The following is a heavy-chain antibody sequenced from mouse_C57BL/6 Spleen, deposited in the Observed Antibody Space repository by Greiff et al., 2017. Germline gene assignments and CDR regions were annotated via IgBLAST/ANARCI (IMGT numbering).Heavy chain of an antibody. D-gene: IGHD1-1*01. CDR3: ARHNYYGSRGAY. V-gene: IGHV1-50*01. Sequence: QVQLKQPGAELVKPGASVKLSCKASGYTFTSYWMQWVKQRPGQGLEWIGEIDPSDSYTNYNQKFKGKATLTVDTSSSTAYMQLSSLTSEDSAVYYCARHNYYGSRGAYWGQGTLVTVSA. J-gene: IGHJ3*01. CDR2: IDPSDSYT. CDR1: GYTFTSYW.